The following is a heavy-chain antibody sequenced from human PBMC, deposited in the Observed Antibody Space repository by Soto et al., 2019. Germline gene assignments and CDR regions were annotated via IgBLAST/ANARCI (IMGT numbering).Heavy chain of an antibody. Sequence: SGPTLVNPTETLTLTCTVSGFSLSNARMGVSWIRQPPGKALEWLAHIFSNDEKSYSTSLKSRLTISKDTSKSQVVLTMTNMDPVDTATYYCARITAWESPYYYDSSGYYYFDYWGQGTLVTVSS. CDR2: IFSNDEK. J-gene: IGHJ4*02. D-gene: IGHD3-22*01. CDR3: ARITAWESPYYYDSSGYYYFDY. V-gene: IGHV2-26*01. CDR1: GFSLSNARMG.